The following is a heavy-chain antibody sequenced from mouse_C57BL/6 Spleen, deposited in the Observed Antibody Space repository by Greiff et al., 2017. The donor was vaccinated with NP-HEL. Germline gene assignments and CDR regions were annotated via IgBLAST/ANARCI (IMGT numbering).Heavy chain of an antibody. CDR2: INPNNGGT. J-gene: IGHJ4*01. V-gene: IGHV1-18*01. CDR3: ARGRYELYAMDY. D-gene: IGHD2-14*01. Sequence: EVKLQQSGPELVKPGASVKIPCKASGYTFTDYNMDWVKQSHGKSLEWIGDINPNNGGTIYNQKFKGKATLTVDKSSSTAYMELRSLTSEDTAVYYCARGRYELYAMDYWGQGTSVTVSS. CDR1: GYTFTDYN.